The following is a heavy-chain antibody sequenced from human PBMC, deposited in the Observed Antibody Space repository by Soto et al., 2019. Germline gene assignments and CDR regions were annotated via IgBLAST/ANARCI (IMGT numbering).Heavy chain of an antibody. Sequence: SVKVSCKASGGTFSSYAISWVRQAPGQGLEWMGGIIPIFGTANYAQKFQGRVTVTADESTSTAYMELSSLRSEDTAVYYCAREQAVAGTLGYYYGMDVWGQGTTVTVS. J-gene: IGHJ6*02. V-gene: IGHV1-69*13. D-gene: IGHD6-19*01. CDR2: IIPIFGTA. CDR1: GGTFSSYA. CDR3: AREQAVAGTLGYYYGMDV.